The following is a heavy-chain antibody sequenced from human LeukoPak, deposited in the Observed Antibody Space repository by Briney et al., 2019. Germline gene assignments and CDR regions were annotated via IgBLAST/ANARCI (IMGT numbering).Heavy chain of an antibody. CDR2: ISAQHGQT. Sequence: ASVKVSCKTSGYSDNFYGITWVRQVAGQGLEWMGWISAQHGQTEYAPNSQDRVTMTTDTYTNTAYMELRSLRSDDTAVYYCAGSLGYCTSNVCYLKYWGQGSLVTVSS. J-gene: IGHJ4*02. CDR3: AGSLGYCTSNVCYLKY. CDR1: GYSDNFYG. V-gene: IGHV1-18*01. D-gene: IGHD2-8*01.